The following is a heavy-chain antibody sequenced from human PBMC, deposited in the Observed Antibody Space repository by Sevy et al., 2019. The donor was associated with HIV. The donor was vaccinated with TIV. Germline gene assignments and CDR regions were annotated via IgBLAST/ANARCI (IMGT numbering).Heavy chain of an antibody. Sequence: GGSRRLSCAASGFTFSRYWMSWVRQAPGKGLEWVANIKVDGSEKYYVDSVKGRFTISRDNAKNSLYLQMNSLRAEDTAVYYCARDCNSNTCLWGLDVWGQGTTVTVSS. CDR1: GFTFSRYW. CDR2: IKVDGSEK. J-gene: IGHJ6*02. V-gene: IGHV3-7*03. D-gene: IGHD2-2*01. CDR3: ARDCNSNTCLWGLDV.